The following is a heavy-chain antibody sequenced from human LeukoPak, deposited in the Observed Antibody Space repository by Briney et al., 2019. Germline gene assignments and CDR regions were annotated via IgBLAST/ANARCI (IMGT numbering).Heavy chain of an antibody. CDR1: GGSISSSSYY. J-gene: IGHJ6*03. D-gene: IGHD3-22*01. CDR2: IYYSGST. CDR3: ARAEYYYDSSGYYYYYYMDV. Sequence: PSETLSFTCTVSGGSISSSSYYWGWIRQPPGKGLEWIGSIYYSGSTYYNPSLKSRVTISVDTSKNQFSLKLSSVTAADTAVYYCARAEYYYDSSGYYYYYYMDVWGKGTTVTVSS. V-gene: IGHV4-39*07.